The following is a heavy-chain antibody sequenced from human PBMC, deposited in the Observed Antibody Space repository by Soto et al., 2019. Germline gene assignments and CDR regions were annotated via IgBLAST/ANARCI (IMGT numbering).Heavy chain of an antibody. CDR1: GGSISSGEYY. D-gene: IGHD3-3*01. CDR3: ARGLRFFGWFDP. CDR2: IYYSGST. Sequence: SETMSLTCTVSGGSISSGEYYWSWIRQPPGKGLEWIGYIYYSGSTYYNPSLKSRVTISVDTSKNQFSLKLSSVTAADTAVYYCARGLRFFGWFDPWGQGTQVTVSS. V-gene: IGHV4-30-4*01. J-gene: IGHJ5*02.